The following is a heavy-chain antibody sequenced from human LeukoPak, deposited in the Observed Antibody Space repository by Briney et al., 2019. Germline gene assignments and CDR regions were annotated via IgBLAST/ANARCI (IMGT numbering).Heavy chain of an antibody. D-gene: IGHD2-2*01. Sequence: PGRSLRLSCAASKFTFNSYAMHWVRQAPGKGLEWVAVISYDGSDKYHADSVKGRFTISRDNSKNTLYLQMNSLRAEDTAVYYCARDSCSTSCYYYYYGMDVWGQGTTVTVSS. J-gene: IGHJ6*02. CDR1: KFTFNSYA. CDR3: ARDSCSTSCYYYYYGMDV. CDR2: ISYDGSDK. V-gene: IGHV3-30-3*01.